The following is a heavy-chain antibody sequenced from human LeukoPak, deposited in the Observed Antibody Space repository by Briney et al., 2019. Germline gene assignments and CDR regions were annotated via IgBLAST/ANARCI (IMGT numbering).Heavy chain of an antibody. J-gene: IGHJ4*02. CDR3: AKDENRGGATPLDY. CDR1: GFTFYDYT. V-gene: IGHV3-43*01. CDR2: ISMDGGST. Sequence: PGGSLRLSRALSGFTFYDYTIHWVRRAPGKGLKWVALISMDGGSTYYADSVKGRFTISRDNSKNSLYLQMNSLRTEDAAFYYCAKDENRGGATPLDYWGQGTLVTVSS. D-gene: IGHD1-26*01.